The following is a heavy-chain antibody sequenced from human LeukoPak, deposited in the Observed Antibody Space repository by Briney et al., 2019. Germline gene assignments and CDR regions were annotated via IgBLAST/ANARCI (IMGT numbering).Heavy chain of an antibody. CDR2: IYYSGGT. D-gene: IGHD6-19*01. J-gene: IGHJ4*02. Sequence: SETLSLTCTVSGGSISSYYLTWIRQTPGEGLEWIGYIYYSGGTNYNPSLKSRVTISVDTSKNRFSLKLNSVTAADTAVYYCARGGSSGWYVYWGQGTLVTVST. CDR1: GGSISSYY. V-gene: IGHV4-59*01. CDR3: ARGGSSGWYVY.